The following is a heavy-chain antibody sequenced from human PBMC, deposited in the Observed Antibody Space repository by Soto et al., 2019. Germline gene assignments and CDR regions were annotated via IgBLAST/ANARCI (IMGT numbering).Heavy chain of an antibody. CDR1: GFTFSSYA. V-gene: IGHV3-30-3*01. Sequence: QVQLVESGGGVVQPGRSLRLSCAASGFTFSSYAMHWVRQAPGKGLEWVALISYDGSKKYYADSVKGRFTMSRDNSKNTLYLQINTLRADDTAVYYCASGAYSSSSGGCYFDLWGRGTLVTVSS. CDR3: ASGAYSSSSGGCYFDL. CDR2: ISYDGSKK. J-gene: IGHJ2*01. D-gene: IGHD6-6*01.